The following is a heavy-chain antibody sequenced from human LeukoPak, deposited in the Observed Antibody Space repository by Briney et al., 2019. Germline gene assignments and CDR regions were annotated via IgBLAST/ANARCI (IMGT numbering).Heavy chain of an antibody. CDR1: GGSINSVGYY. CDR3: ARDFYDSSGAYFDY. CDR2: IYYSGTT. Sequence: PSQTLSLTCPVSGGSINSVGYYWNWIRQHPGKGLEWIGYIYYSGTTYYNPSLRSRVTISVDTSKNQFSLKLSSVTAADTAVYYCARDFYDSSGAYFDYWGQGTLVTVSS. J-gene: IGHJ4*02. D-gene: IGHD3-22*01. V-gene: IGHV4-31*03.